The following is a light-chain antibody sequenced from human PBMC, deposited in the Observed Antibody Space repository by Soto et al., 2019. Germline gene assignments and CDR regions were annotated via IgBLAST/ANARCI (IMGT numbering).Light chain of an antibody. V-gene: IGKV1-33*01. Sequence: DLQMTQSPSSLSASVGDRVTITCQASQDINHYLNWYQQRPGKAPKSLIYDGSNLETGVPSRFSGSGAGTMFSLTIDNLQPEDVATYYCQQYDNFPVSFGGGTKLEIK. CDR2: DGS. CDR3: QQYDNFPVS. J-gene: IGKJ4*01. CDR1: QDINHY.